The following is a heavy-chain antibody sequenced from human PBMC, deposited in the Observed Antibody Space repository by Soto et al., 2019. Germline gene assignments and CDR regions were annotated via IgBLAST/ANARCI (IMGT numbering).Heavy chain of an antibody. CDR2: ISSGSSNI. CDR1: GFAFRSYN. J-gene: IGHJ4*02. CDR3: VSTTVAAATFDF. D-gene: IGHD4-17*01. Sequence: EVQLVESGGGLVKPGGSLTLSCGASGFAFRSYNMNWVRQAPGKGLEWVASISSGSSNIYYADSVKGGFTISRDNAKNSLYLHMDSLRAEDSAVYYCVSTTVAAATFDFWGQGTVVSVSS. V-gene: IGHV3-21*01.